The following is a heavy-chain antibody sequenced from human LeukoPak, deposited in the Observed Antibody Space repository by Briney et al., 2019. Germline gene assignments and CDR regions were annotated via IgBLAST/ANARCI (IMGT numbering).Heavy chain of an antibody. CDR3: ARDPSYDSSGYPNWFDP. J-gene: IGHJ5*02. Sequence: ASVKVSCKASGYTFTSYGITWVRLAPGQGLEWMGWISAHNGNTNYAQMFQGRVTMTTDTSTNTAYMELRSLRADNTAMYYCARDPSYDSSGYPNWFDPWGQGTLVIVSS. V-gene: IGHV1-18*01. CDR1: GYTFTSYG. CDR2: ISAHNGNT. D-gene: IGHD3-22*01.